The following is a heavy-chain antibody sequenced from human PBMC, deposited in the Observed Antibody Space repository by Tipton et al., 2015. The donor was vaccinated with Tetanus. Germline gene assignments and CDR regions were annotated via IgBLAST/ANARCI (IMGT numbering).Heavy chain of an antibody. Sequence: TLSLTCTVSGGSISSYYWSWIRQPPGKGLEWIGYIYYSGSTNYNYNPSLQSRLTISVDTSKNQFSLNLGSVTAADTAVYYCARVGLHVVAGTGQYYFDYWGRGTLVTVSS. D-gene: IGHD6-19*01. CDR1: GGSISSYY. CDR2: IYYSGST. CDR3: ARVGLHVVAGTGQYYFDY. J-gene: IGHJ4*02. V-gene: IGHV4-59*01.